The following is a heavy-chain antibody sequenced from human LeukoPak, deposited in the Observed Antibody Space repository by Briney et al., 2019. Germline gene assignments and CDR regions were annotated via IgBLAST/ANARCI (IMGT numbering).Heavy chain of an antibody. Sequence: GGSLRLSCAASGFTFRNYWMSWVRQAPGKGLEWVANISPDGSDKYYVDSVKGRFIISRDNARNSLYLQMNSLRVEDTAVYYCARRYCSSTNCYAFDDWGQGTLVTVSS. V-gene: IGHV3-7*01. D-gene: IGHD2-2*01. CDR3: ARRYCSSTNCYAFDD. CDR2: ISPDGSDK. CDR1: GFTFRNYW. J-gene: IGHJ4*02.